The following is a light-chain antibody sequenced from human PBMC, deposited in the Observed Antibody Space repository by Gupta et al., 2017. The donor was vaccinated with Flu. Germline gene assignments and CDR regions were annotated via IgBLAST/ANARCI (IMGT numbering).Light chain of an antibody. V-gene: IGLV3-21*02. CDR3: QVWDSSSDHVV. J-gene: IGLJ3*02. Sequence: SYVLTQPPSVSVAPGQTARITCGGNNIGTKSVHWYQQKPGQAPVLAVYGDSDRPSGIPERFSGSNSGNTATLTISRVEAGDEADYYCQVWDSSSDHVVFGGGTKVTVL. CDR2: GDS. CDR1: NIGTKS.